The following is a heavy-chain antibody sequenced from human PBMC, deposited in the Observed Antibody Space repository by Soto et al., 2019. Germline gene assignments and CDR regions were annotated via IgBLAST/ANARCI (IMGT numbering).Heavy chain of an antibody. CDR2: ISYDGSNE. Sequence: QVQLVESGGGVVQPGRSLRLSCAASGFTFSSSGMHWVRQAPGKGLEWVAVISYDGSNEYYADSVKGRFTISRDNSKNTLYLQMKSLRAEDTAVYYCASCRGSGKRCYLGMDVWGQGTTVTVSS. CDR3: ASCRGSGKRCYLGMDV. J-gene: IGHJ6*02. CDR1: GFTFSSSG. D-gene: IGHD3-10*01. V-gene: IGHV3-30*03.